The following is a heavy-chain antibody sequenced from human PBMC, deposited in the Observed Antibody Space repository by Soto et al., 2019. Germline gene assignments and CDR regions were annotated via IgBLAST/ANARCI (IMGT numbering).Heavy chain of an antibody. Sequence: GGSLRLSCAASGLTVSSNYIAWVRQAPGKGLEWISVIYRGGPTYYADSVQGRFTISRDNSKNILYLQMNSLRAEDTAVYYCANGRYYYDSSAYFAYWGQGNLVTVSS. D-gene: IGHD3-22*01. CDR2: IYRGGPT. CDR3: ANGRYYYDSSAYFAY. CDR1: GLTVSSNY. V-gene: IGHV3-66*01. J-gene: IGHJ4*02.